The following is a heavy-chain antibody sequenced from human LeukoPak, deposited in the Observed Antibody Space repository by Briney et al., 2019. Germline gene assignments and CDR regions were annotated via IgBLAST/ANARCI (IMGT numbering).Heavy chain of an antibody. D-gene: IGHD5-12*01. CDR1: GFTFSSYA. CDR3: AREARGYSGYDYYYYGIDV. CDR2: ISYDGSNK. J-gene: IGHJ6*02. Sequence: GGSLRLSCAASGFTFSSYAMHWVRQAPGKGLEWVAVISYDGSNKYYADSVKGRFTISRDNSKNTLYLQMNSLRAEDTAVYYCAREARGYSGYDYYYYGIDVWGQGTTVTVSS. V-gene: IGHV3-30*04.